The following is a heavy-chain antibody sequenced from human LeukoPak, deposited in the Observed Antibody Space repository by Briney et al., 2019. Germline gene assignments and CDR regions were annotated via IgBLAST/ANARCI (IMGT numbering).Heavy chain of an antibody. CDR2: ITNSSSYI. CDR1: GFTFSNYA. Sequence: GGSLRLSCAASGFTFSNYAMSWVRQAPGKGLEWVSSITNSSSYIYYADSVKGRFTISRDNAKNSLYLQMNSLRAEDTAVYYCARDSAYCGGDCSSSDAFDIWGQGTMVTVSS. CDR3: ARDSAYCGGDCSSSDAFDI. D-gene: IGHD2-21*02. V-gene: IGHV3-21*01. J-gene: IGHJ3*02.